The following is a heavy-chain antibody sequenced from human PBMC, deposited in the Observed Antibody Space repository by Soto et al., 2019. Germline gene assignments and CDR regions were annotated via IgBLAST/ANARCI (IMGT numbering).Heavy chain of an antibody. Sequence: QVQLQESGPGLVKPSQTLSLTCTVSGGSISSGGYYWSWIRQHPGKGLEWIGYIYYSGSTYYNPSLNSRVTISVDTSKTQFSLKLSSVTAADTAVYYCARSGYSYGPNPLLYWGQGTLVTVSS. CDR1: GGSISSGGYY. CDR2: IYYSGST. J-gene: IGHJ4*02. CDR3: ARSGYSYGPNPLLY. D-gene: IGHD5-18*01. V-gene: IGHV4-31*03.